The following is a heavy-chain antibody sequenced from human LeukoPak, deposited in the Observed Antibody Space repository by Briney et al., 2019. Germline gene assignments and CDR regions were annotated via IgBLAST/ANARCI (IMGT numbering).Heavy chain of an antibody. CDR3: ARSGYGYNWNYGVPSYYYMDV. V-gene: IGHV1-69*13. CDR1: GHTFTELC. CDR2: IIPIFGTA. Sequence: ASVKVSCKVSGHTFTELCVHWVRQAPGQGLEWMGGIIPIFGTANYAQKFQGRVTITADESTSTAYMELSSLRSEDTAVYYCARSGYGYNWNYGVPSYYYMDVWGKGTTVTVSS. D-gene: IGHD1-7*01. J-gene: IGHJ6*03.